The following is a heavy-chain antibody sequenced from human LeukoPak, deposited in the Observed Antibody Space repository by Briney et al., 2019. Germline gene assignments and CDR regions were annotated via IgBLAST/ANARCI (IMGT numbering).Heavy chain of an antibody. Sequence: SRTLSLTCTVSGGSISSGGYYWSWIRQHPGKGLECIGYIYYSGSTYYNPSLKSRVTISVDTSKNQFSLKLSSVTAADTAVYYCARAGLYYYDSSGYSHLPYYFDYWGQATLVTVSS. CDR3: ARAGLYYYDSSGYSHLPYYFDY. V-gene: IGHV4-31*03. D-gene: IGHD3-22*01. J-gene: IGHJ4*02. CDR1: GGSISSGGYY. CDR2: IYYSGST.